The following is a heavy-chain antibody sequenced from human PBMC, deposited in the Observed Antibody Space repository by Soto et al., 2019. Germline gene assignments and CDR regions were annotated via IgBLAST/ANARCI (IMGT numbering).Heavy chain of an antibody. Sequence: QVQLQESGPGLVKPSQTLSLTCTVSGGSISSGDYYWSWIRQPPGKGLEWIVYIYYSGSTYYNPSLKSRFTISVDTSKNQFSLKLSSVTAADTAVYSCAREVVVVVAASHWFDPWGQGTLVTVYS. CDR2: IYYSGST. CDR3: AREVVVVVAASHWFDP. D-gene: IGHD2-15*01. CDR1: GGSISSGDYY. J-gene: IGHJ5*02. V-gene: IGHV4-30-4*01.